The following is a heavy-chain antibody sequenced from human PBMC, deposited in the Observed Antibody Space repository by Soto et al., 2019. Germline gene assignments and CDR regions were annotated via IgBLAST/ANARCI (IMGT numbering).Heavy chain of an antibody. CDR3: ARDGAPLTYRRYPGYYCYYMDV. CDR2: IWYDATNK. Sequence: QVQLVESGGGVVQPGGSLRLSCAASGFTVGSYALHWVRQAQGTGLEWVAVIWYDATNKYYADSVRGRFTVSRDKSENTLFWQMNSRGADDTAVYYCARDGAPLTYRRYPGYYCYYMDVWGKGTAVTVS. J-gene: IGHJ6*03. CDR1: GFTVGSYA. V-gene: IGHV3-33*01. D-gene: IGHD4-4*01.